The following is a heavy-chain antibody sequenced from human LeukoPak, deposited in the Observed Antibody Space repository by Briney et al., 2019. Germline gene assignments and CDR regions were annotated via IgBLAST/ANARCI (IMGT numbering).Heavy chain of an antibody. CDR2: IWYDGSNK. CDR3: ARARVAGIPRTYYFDY. D-gene: IGHD1-1*01. Sequence: GGSLRLSCAASGFTFSSYGMHWVRQAPGKGLEWVAVIWYDGSNKYYADSVKGRFTISRDNSKNTLYLQMNSLRAEDTAVYYCARARVAGIPRTYYFDYWGQGTLVTVSS. CDR1: GFTFSSYG. V-gene: IGHV3-33*01. J-gene: IGHJ4*02.